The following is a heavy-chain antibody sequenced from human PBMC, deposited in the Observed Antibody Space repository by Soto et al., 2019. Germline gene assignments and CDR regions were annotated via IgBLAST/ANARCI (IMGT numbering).Heavy chain of an antibody. D-gene: IGHD1-26*01. V-gene: IGHV3-7*03. Sequence: GGSLRLSCAASGFTYNLYWMSWVRQAPGKGLEWVANINQDGSETYYVDSVKGRFTISRDNAKNSLSLQINSLRADDTAMYYCARDWGLLNYYYYGIDVWGPGTTVTVSS. CDR2: INQDGSET. CDR1: GFTYNLYW. J-gene: IGHJ6*02. CDR3: ARDWGLLNYYYYGIDV.